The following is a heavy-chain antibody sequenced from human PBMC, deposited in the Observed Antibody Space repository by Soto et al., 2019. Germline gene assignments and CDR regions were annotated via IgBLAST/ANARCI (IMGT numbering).Heavy chain of an antibody. CDR2: LLYGGSNI. CDR1: GFTFSSYA. CDR3: ARVSTPLPQLRPPLYDCYGMDV. D-gene: IGHD2-2*01. Sequence: GESLRLFCAASGFTFSSYAMHWVRPASGKGLGWVVGLLYGGSNIFYADCVKGRFTISRDISKHTLYMQMNSLRAENTAVYYCARVSTPLPQLRPPLYDCYGMDVWGQGTTVTVSS. J-gene: IGHJ6*02. V-gene: IGHV3-30-3*01.